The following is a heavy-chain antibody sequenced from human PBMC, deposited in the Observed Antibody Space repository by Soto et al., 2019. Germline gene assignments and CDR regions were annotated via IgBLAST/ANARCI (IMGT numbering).Heavy chain of an antibody. CDR1: GYRLTTHW. Sequence: GESLKISCEGSGYRLTTHWINSVRQMPGKGLEWMGRIVPSQSYVNYNPSVQGLATLSADRSTRKAYLQWNILEASATAIYYCAVFRSSWFGEGRLVSWGPGTLVTVSS. CDR3: AVFRSSWFGEGRLVS. V-gene: IGHV5-10-1*01. D-gene: IGHD6-13*01. J-gene: IGHJ4*02. CDR2: IVPSQSYV.